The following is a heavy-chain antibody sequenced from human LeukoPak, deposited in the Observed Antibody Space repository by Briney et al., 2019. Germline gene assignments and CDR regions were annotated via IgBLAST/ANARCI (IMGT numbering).Heavy chain of an antibody. Sequence: SETLSLTCAVYGGSFSGYFWSWIRQPPGKGLEWIGEINHSGITNYNPSLQSRVTISVDTSNNQFSLKLSSVTATDTAVYYCARVRAIGVGRRYYFDYWGQGTLVTVSS. V-gene: IGHV4-34*01. J-gene: IGHJ4*02. D-gene: IGHD3-16*01. CDR3: ARVRAIGVGRRYYFDY. CDR2: INHSGIT. CDR1: GGSFSGYF.